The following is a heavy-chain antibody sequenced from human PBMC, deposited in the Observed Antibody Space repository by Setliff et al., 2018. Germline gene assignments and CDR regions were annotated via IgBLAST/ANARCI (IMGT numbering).Heavy chain of an antibody. D-gene: IGHD2-21*01. CDR3: AKEHVVISYVSNTHQHYGMDV. Sequence: SETLSLTCTVSGVSIRSGSYYWSWIRQPAGKGLEWIGRIYTSGATTYSPSLKSRVSISADTSKNLLSLTLKSVTAADTAVYYCAKEHVVISYVSNTHQHYGMDVWGQGTTVTVSS. CDR2: IYTSGAT. V-gene: IGHV4-61*02. CDR1: GVSIRSGSYY. J-gene: IGHJ6*02.